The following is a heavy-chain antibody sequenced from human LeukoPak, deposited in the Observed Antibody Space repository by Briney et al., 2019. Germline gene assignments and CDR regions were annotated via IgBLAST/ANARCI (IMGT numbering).Heavy chain of an antibody. Sequence: GASVKVSCKASGYTFTSYDINWLRQATGQGLEWMGWMNPNSGNTGYAQKFQGRVTITRNTSISTAYMELSSLRSEDTAVYYCARVPAATHYTYYFDYWGQGTLVTVSS. CDR2: MNPNSGNT. J-gene: IGHJ4*02. CDR1: GYTFTSYD. CDR3: ARVPAATHYTYYFDY. D-gene: IGHD2-2*01. V-gene: IGHV1-8*03.